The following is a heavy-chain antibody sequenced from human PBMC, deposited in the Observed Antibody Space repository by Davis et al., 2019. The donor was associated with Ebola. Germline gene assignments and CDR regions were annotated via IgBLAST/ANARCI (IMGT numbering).Heavy chain of an antibody. Sequence: ASVKVSCKASGGTFSSYAISWVRQAPGQGLEWMGIINPSGGSTSYAQKFQGRVTMTRDTSTSTVYMELSSLRSEDTAVYYCARSYQLLKTYGESFDYWGQGTLVTVSS. CDR3: ARSYQLLKTYGESFDY. J-gene: IGHJ4*02. V-gene: IGHV1-46*01. CDR2: INPSGGST. D-gene: IGHD2-2*01. CDR1: GGTFSSYA.